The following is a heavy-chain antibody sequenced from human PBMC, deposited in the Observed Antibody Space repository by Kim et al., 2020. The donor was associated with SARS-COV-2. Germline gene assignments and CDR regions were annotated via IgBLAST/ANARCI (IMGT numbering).Heavy chain of an antibody. Sequence: SETLSLTCTVSGGSISSSSYYWGWIRQPPGKGLEWIGSICYSGSTYYNPSLKSRVTISVDTSKNQFSLKLSSVTAADTAVYYCARASSHYCSSTSCPQWIMDYWGQGTLVTVSS. CDR2: ICYSGST. CDR1: GGSISSSSYY. CDR3: ARASSHYCSSTSCPQWIMDY. J-gene: IGHJ4*02. V-gene: IGHV4-39*01. D-gene: IGHD2-2*01.